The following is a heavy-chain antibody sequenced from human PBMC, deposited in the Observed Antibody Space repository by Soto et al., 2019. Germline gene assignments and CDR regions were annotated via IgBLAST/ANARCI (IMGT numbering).Heavy chain of an antibody. D-gene: IGHD2-15*01. CDR2: LWYDGSNK. Sequence: QVQLVESGGGVVQPGRSLRLSCAASGFIFNEYGMHWVRQDPGKGLEWVAALWYDGSNKYYADSVKGRFTFSRDNSKNTMPLQMNSLRVEDTAIYYCARWGCSGSNCNLNQRSFDLWGQGTLVTVSS. V-gene: IGHV3-33*01. J-gene: IGHJ4*02. CDR1: GFIFNEYG. CDR3: ARWGCSGSNCNLNQRSFDL.